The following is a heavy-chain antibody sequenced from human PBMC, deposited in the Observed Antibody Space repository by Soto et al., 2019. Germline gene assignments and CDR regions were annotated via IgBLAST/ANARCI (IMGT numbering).Heavy chain of an antibody. CDR1: GYTFTSYY. J-gene: IGHJ6*02. Sequence: QVQLVQSGAEVKKPGASVKVSCKASGYTFTSYYMHWVRQAPGQGLEWMGIINPSGGSTSYAQKFQGRVTMTRDTSTSTVYMELSSLRSEDTAVYYCARKRAVAGAMYGMDVWCQGTTVTVSS. D-gene: IGHD6-19*01. CDR3: ARKRAVAGAMYGMDV. V-gene: IGHV1-46*01. CDR2: INPSGGST.